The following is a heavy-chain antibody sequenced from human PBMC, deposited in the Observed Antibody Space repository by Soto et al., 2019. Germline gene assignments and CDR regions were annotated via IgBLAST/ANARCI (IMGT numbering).Heavy chain of an antibody. CDR3: ARDGGRHSGGIDY. CDR1: GGTLSSYS. CDR2: IIPIFGTA. V-gene: IGHV1-69*01. J-gene: IGHJ4*02. D-gene: IGHD1-26*01. Sequence: QVQLVQSGAEVKKPGSSVKVSCKASGGTLSSYSINWVRQAPGQGLEWMGEIIPIFGTANYAQKFQGRVTITADESTSTAYMELSSLRSEGTAVYYCARDGGRHSGGIDYWGQGTLVTVSS.